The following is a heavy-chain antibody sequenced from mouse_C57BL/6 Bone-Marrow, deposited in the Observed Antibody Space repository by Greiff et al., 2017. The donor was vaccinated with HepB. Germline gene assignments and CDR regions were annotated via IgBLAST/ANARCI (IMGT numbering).Heavy chain of an antibody. CDR2: IYPGSGNT. J-gene: IGHJ4*01. Sequence: VQLQQSGAELVRPGASVKLSCKASGYTFTDYYINWVKQRPGQGLEWIARIYPGSGNTYYNENFKGKSTLTAEKSSNTAYMQLSSLTSEDSAVYCCARGGLYYAMDYWGQGTSVTVSS. CDR3: ARGGLYYAMDY. V-gene: IGHV1-76*01. D-gene: IGHD6-1*01. CDR1: GYTFTDYY.